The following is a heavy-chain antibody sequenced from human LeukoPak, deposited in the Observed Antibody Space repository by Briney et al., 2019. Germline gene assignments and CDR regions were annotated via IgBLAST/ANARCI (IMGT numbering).Heavy chain of an antibody. Sequence: PSETLSLTCTVSGGSISSRSYYWGWIRQPPGKGLEWIGSIYYSGSTYYNLSLKSRVTISVDTSKNQFSLKLSSLTAADTAVYSCARHVYCSGGSCNLSYFDYCGQGTLVTVSS. J-gene: IGHJ4*02. V-gene: IGHV4-39*01. CDR1: GGSISSRSYY. CDR3: ARHVYCSGGSCNLSYFDY. D-gene: IGHD2-15*01. CDR2: IYYSGST.